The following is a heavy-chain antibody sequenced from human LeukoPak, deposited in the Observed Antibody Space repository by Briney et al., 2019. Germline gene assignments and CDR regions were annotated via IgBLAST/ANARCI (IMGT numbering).Heavy chain of an antibody. CDR3: ARSPRYYDSSGFEYFQL. D-gene: IGHD3-22*01. Sequence: PGGSLRLSCAASGFTFSDYYISWIRQAPGKGLEWVSYISSSGSTIYYADSVKGRFTISRDNAKNSLYLQMNSLRAEDTAVYYCARSPRYYDSSGFEYFQLWGQGTLVTVSS. J-gene: IGHJ1*01. CDR1: GFTFSDYY. V-gene: IGHV3-11*04. CDR2: ISSSGSTI.